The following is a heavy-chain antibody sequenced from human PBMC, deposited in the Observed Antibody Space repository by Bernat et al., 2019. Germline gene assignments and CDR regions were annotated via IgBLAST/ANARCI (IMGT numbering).Heavy chain of an antibody. V-gene: IGHV4-39*01. J-gene: IGHJ5*02. CDR1: GGSVSSSTYY. CDR2: VYYSGST. Sequence: QLQLQESGPGLVKPSETLSLTCTVSGGSVSSSTYYWVWIRQPPGMGLEWIGSVYYSGSTYYNPSLKSRVTISIDTSKNQFSLRLSSVTAADTAVYYCARHRLSQAMTMPYRFDPWGQGNLVTVSS. D-gene: IGHD4/OR15-4a*01. CDR3: ARHRLSQAMTMPYRFDP.